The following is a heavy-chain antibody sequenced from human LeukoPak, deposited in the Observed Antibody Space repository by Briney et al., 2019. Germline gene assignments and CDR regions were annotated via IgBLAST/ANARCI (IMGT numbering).Heavy chain of an antibody. D-gene: IGHD4-17*01. J-gene: IGHJ4*02. CDR2: INPNSGGT. CDR1: GYSFTDYY. V-gene: IGHV1-2*06. CDR3: ASWDDYGEPPFDY. Sequence: ASVKVSCKASGYSFTDYYMHWVRQAPGQGLEWMGRINPNSGGTNYAQKFQGRVTMTRDTSISTAYMELSRLRSDDTAVYYCASWDDYGEPPFDYWGQGTLVTVSS.